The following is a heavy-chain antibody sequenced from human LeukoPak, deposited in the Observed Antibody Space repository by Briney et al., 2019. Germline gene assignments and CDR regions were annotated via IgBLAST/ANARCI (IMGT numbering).Heavy chain of an antibody. V-gene: IGHV4-59*01. CDR1: GGSISSYY. Sequence: SETLSLTCTVSGGSISSYYWSWIRQPPGKGLEWIGYIYYSGSTNYNPSLKSRVTISVDTSKNQFSLKLSSVTAADTAVYYCARGVTPNDYGDSYWGQGTLVTVSS. D-gene: IGHD4-17*01. J-gene: IGHJ4*02. CDR2: IYYSGST. CDR3: ARGVTPNDYGDSY.